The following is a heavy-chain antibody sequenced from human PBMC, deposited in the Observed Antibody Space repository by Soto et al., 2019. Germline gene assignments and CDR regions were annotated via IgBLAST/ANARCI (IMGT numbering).Heavy chain of an antibody. Sequence: QVQLVQSGAEVKKPGSSVKVSCKASGGTFSSYTISWVRQAPGQGLEWMGRIIPILGIANYAQKFQGRVTNTADKSTSTAYMELSSLRSEDTAVYYCARVFHRKKGYCSSTSCYAFDIWGQGTMVTVSS. CDR1: GGTFSSYT. D-gene: IGHD2-2*01. V-gene: IGHV1-69*02. J-gene: IGHJ3*02. CDR3: ARVFHRKKGYCSSTSCYAFDI. CDR2: IIPILGIA.